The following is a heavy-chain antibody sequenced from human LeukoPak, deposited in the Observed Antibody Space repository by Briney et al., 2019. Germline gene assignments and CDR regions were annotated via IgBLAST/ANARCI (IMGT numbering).Heavy chain of an antibody. J-gene: IGHJ4*02. CDR1: GGTFSSYD. CDR3: ARASYYYDSSGYYFDY. V-gene: IGHV1-8*03. Sequence: GSSVKVSCKASGGTFSSYDINWVRQATGQGLEWMGWMNPNSGNTGYAQKFQGRVTITRNTSISTAYMELSSLRSEDTAVYYCARASYYYDSSGYYFDYWGQGTLVTVSS. D-gene: IGHD3-22*01. CDR2: MNPNSGNT.